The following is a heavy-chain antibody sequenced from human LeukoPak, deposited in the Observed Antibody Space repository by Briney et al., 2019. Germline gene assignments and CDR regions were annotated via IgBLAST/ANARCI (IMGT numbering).Heavy chain of an antibody. CDR1: GLTFSRHA. V-gene: IGHV3-48*03. Sequence: QPGGSLRLSCEVSGLTFSRHAMNWVRQAPGTGLEWVSYISSSGSTKYYTDSVKGRFTISRDNAKKSLYLQMNSLRVEDTAIYYCARDNLELPYDAFDIWGQGTMVTVSS. CDR2: ISSSGSTK. D-gene: IGHD1-7*01. J-gene: IGHJ3*02. CDR3: ARDNLELPYDAFDI.